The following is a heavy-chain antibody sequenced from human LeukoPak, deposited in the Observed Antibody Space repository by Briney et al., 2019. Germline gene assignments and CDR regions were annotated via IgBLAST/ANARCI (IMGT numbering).Heavy chain of an antibody. Sequence: GGSLRLSCVASGFTFSTYNMNWVRQAPGKGLEWVSYISSSGSTIYYADSVKGRFTISRDNAKNSLYLQMNSLRAEDTAVYYCAELGITMIGGVWGKGTTVTISS. CDR2: ISSSGSTI. D-gene: IGHD3-10*02. CDR3: AELGITMIGGV. CDR1: GFTFSTYN. J-gene: IGHJ6*04. V-gene: IGHV3-48*03.